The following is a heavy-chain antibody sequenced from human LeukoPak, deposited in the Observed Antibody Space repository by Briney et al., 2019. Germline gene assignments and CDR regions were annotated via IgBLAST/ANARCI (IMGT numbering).Heavy chain of an antibody. J-gene: IGHJ4*02. D-gene: IGHD5-12*01. CDR1: GFTFSNYW. CDR2: MKQDGSEK. CDR3: ARDGGNSGYDLYDY. V-gene: IGHV3-7*01. Sequence: GGSLRLSCTDSGFTFSNYWMGWVRQAPGKGLEWLANMKQDGSEKYYVDSVKGRFTISRDNAKNSLYLQMNSLRAEDTAVYYCARDGGNSGYDLYDYWGQGTLVTVSS.